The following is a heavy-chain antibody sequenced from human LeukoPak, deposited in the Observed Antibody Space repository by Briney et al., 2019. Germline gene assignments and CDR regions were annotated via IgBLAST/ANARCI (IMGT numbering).Heavy chain of an antibody. D-gene: IGHD4-17*01. V-gene: IGHV4-39*01. CDR2: IYYSGST. J-gene: IGHJ4*02. CDR1: GGSISSSSYY. Sequence: SETLSLTCTVSGGSISSSSYYWGWIRQPPGKGLEWIGSIYYSGSTYFNPSLKSRVTISVDTSKNQFSLKLSSVTAADTAVYYCARHLFYGGYFDYWGQGTLVTVSS. CDR3: ARHLFYGGYFDY.